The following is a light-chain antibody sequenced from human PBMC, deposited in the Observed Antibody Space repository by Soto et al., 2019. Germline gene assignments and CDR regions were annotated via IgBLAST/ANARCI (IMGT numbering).Light chain of an antibody. CDR3: QQYGSSLTWT. V-gene: IGKV3-20*01. CDR2: GAS. CDR1: QSVSSY. Sequence: EIVLTQSPATLSLSPVERATLSCRASQSVSSYLAWYQQKPGQAPRLLIYGASNRATGIPDRFSGSGSGTDFTLTISRLEPEDFAVYYCQQYGSSLTWTFGQGTKVDIK. J-gene: IGKJ1*01.